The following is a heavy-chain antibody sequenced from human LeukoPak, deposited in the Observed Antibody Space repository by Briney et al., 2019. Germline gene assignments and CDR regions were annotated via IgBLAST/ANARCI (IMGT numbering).Heavy chain of an antibody. D-gene: IGHD3-9*01. J-gene: IGHJ3*02. Sequence: ASVKVSCKASGHTFTSYYMHWVRQAPGQGLEWMGIINPSGGSTSYEQKFQGRVTMTRDTSTSTVYMELSSLRSEDTAVYYCARAYYDILTGYPQDAFDIWGQGTMVTVSS. V-gene: IGHV1-46*01. CDR2: INPSGGST. CDR1: GHTFTSYY. CDR3: ARAYYDILTGYPQDAFDI.